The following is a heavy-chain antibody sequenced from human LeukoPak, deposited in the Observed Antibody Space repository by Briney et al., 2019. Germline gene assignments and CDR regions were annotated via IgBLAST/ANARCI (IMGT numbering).Heavy chain of an antibody. D-gene: IGHD3-10*01. CDR2: IYYSGTT. J-gene: IGHJ5*02. Sequence: SETLSLTCTVSGGSISGFFWSWIRQSPGKGLEYIAYIYYSGTTDYNPTLKSRVSMSVDTSKNQFCLNLTSVTAADTAIYYCARVGYGSGSWGWFDPWGQGTLVTVSS. V-gene: IGHV4-59*01. CDR1: GGSISGFF. CDR3: ARVGYGSGSWGWFDP.